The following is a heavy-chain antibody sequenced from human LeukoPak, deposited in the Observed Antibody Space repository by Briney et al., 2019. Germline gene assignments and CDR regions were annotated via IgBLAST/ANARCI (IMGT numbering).Heavy chain of an antibody. CDR3: ARAGYYDEDAFDI. Sequence: KTSETLSLTCAVYGGSFSGYYWSWIRQPPGKGLEWIGEINHSGSTNYNPSLKSRVTTSVDTSKNQFSLRLSSVTAADTALYYCARAGYYDEDAFDIWGLGTMVTVSS. J-gene: IGHJ3*02. V-gene: IGHV4-34*01. CDR1: GGSFSGYY. D-gene: IGHD3-22*01. CDR2: INHSGST.